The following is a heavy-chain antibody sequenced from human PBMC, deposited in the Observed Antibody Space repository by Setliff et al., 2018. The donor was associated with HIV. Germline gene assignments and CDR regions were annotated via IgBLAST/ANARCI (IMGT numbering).Heavy chain of an antibody. Sequence: ASVKVSCKASGYTFTAYGITWVRQAPGQGLEWMGWMSAYSGDTKYAQKIQGRVNMTRDTSTDTAYVELRSLRFDDTALYYCVKGYYYDKTGYGTFDIWGQGTVVTVSS. CDR2: MSAYSGDT. J-gene: IGHJ3*02. V-gene: IGHV1-18*04. CDR3: VKGYYYDKTGYGTFDI. CDR1: GYTFTAYG. D-gene: IGHD3-22*01.